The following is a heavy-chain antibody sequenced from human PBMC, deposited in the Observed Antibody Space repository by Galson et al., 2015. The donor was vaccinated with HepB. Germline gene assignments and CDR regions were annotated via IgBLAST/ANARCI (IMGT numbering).Heavy chain of an antibody. J-gene: IGHJ4*02. CDR3: AKDPYLYSALAGTMAGFDY. D-gene: IGHD6-19*01. Sequence: SLRLSCAAPGFTFSNYGMHWVRQAPGKGLEWVAVISYDGSNKYYADSAKGRFTISRDNSKNTLYLQMNSLRAEDTALYYCAKDPYLYSALAGTMAGFDYWGQGTLVTVSS. V-gene: IGHV3-30*18. CDR2: ISYDGSNK. CDR1: GFTFSNYG.